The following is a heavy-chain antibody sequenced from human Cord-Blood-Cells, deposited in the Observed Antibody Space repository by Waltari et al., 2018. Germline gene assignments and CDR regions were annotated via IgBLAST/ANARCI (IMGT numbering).Heavy chain of an antibody. V-gene: IGHV4-34*01. CDR3: ARGPRIVTGVDY. Sequence: QVQLQQWGAGLLKPSETLSLTCAVYGGSFSGYYWSWIRQPPGKGLEWIGEINHSGSTNYNPSLKIRVTISVDTSKNQFSLKLSSVTAADTAVYYCARGPRIVTGVDYWGQGTLVTVSS. J-gene: IGHJ4*02. D-gene: IGHD7-27*01. CDR1: GGSFSGYY. CDR2: INHSGST.